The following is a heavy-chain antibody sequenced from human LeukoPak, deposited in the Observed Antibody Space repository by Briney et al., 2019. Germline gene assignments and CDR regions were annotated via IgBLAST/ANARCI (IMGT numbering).Heavy chain of an antibody. CDR3: ARGSVAGDYYYGMDV. V-gene: IGHV4-34*01. D-gene: IGHD6-19*01. CDR2: INHSGST. Sequence: PSETLSLTCAVYGGSFSGYYWSWIRQPPGKGLEWIGEINHSGSTNYNPSLKSRVTISVDTSKNQFSLKLSSVTAADTAVYYCARGSVAGDYYYGMDVWGQGTTVTVSS. J-gene: IGHJ6*02. CDR1: GGSFSGYY.